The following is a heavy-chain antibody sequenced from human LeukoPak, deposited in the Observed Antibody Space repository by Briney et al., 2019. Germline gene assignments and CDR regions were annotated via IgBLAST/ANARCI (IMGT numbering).Heavy chain of an antibody. CDR2: IYSGGST. CDR1: GFTVSNNY. Sequence: GGSLRLSCAASGFTVSNNYMNWVRQAPGKGLEWVSVIYSGGSTYYADSVKGRFTISRDNSKNTLYLQMNSLRAEDTALYYCARVKGLLWFGELSGNYFDYWGQGTLVTVSS. J-gene: IGHJ4*02. D-gene: IGHD3-10*01. CDR3: ARVKGLLWFGELSGNYFDY. V-gene: IGHV3-66*01.